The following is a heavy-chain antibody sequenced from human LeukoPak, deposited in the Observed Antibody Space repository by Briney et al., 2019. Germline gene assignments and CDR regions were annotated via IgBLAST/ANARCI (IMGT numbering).Heavy chain of an antibody. V-gene: IGHV3-48*04. CDR3: ARDVVYF. CDR1: GFTFSDYS. J-gene: IGHJ4*02. CDR2: ISSSSSTI. Sequence: GGSLRLSCAASGFTFSDYSMNWVRQAPGKGLEWVSYISSSSSTIYYADSVKGRFTISRDNAKNSLFLQMNSLRAEDTAGYFCARDVVYFWGQGTLVTVSS.